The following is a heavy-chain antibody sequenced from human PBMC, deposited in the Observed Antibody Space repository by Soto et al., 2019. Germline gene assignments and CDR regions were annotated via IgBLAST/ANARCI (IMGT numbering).Heavy chain of an antibody. Sequence: ASVKVSCKASGYKFTTYFIHWVRQAPGQGLEWMGMIHPSGDTGYAQKFRGRVTMTIDTSTTTAYMELRKLTSGDTAVYFSVRGYCTTSPCSGDFQFWGQGTLVTVSS. V-gene: IGHV1-46*01. CDR3: VRGYCTTSPCSGDFQF. J-gene: IGHJ1*01. CDR2: IHPSGDT. D-gene: IGHD2-15*01. CDR1: GYKFTTYF.